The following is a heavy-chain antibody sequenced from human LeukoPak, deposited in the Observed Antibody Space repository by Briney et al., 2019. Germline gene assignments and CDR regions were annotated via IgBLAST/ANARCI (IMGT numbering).Heavy chain of an antibody. D-gene: IGHD4-17*01. J-gene: IGHJ2*01. CDR3: ARAGDYSSEYFDL. CDR2: IKQDGSEK. CDR1: GFSFGRYW. Sequence: PGGSLRLSCAASGFSFGRYWMTWVRQAPGKGLEWVANIKQDGSEKDYVDSVKGRFTISRDNAKNSLYLQMNSLRTEDTAVYYCARAGDYSSEYFDLWGRGTLVTVSS. V-gene: IGHV3-7*01.